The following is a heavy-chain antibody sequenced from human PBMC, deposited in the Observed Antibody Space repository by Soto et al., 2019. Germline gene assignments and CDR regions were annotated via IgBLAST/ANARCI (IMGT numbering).Heavy chain of an antibody. D-gene: IGHD6-13*01. Sequence: GSLRLSCAASGFIFSSYAMHWVRQAPGKGLEWVAVISYDGSNKYYADSVKGRFTISRDNSKNTLYLQMNTLRAEDTSIYYCAKVSSSWYAGFFDLWGQGTLVTVSS. CDR2: ISYDGSNK. CDR1: GFIFSSYA. V-gene: IGHV3-30-3*01. CDR3: AKVSSSWYAGFFDL. J-gene: IGHJ4*02.